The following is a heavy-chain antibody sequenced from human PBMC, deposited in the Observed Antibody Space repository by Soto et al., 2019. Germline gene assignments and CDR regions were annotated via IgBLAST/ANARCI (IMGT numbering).Heavy chain of an antibody. CDR2: INHSGST. CDR3: ARDALRYFDWLSYFDY. CDR1: GGSFSGYY. V-gene: IGHV4-34*01. J-gene: IGHJ4*02. Sequence: SETLSLTCAVYGGSFSGYYWSWIRQPPGKGLEWIGEINHSGSTNYNPSLKSRVTISVDTSKNQFSLKLSSVTAADTAVYYCARDALRYFDWLSYFDYWGQGTLVTVS. D-gene: IGHD3-9*01.